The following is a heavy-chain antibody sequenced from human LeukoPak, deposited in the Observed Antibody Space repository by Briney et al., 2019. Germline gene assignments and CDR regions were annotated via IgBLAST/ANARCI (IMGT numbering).Heavy chain of an antibody. CDR2: INHSGRT. Sequence: SETLSLTCAVYGGSFSAYYWSWIRRPPGKGLEWIGEINHSGRTDYNPSLKSRISISVDTSKNQFSLKLSSVTAADTAVYYCARGDGPYYDSSGRVDYYFDYWGQGTLVTVSS. CDR1: GGSFSAYY. V-gene: IGHV4-34*01. D-gene: IGHD3-22*01. J-gene: IGHJ4*02. CDR3: ARGDGPYYDSSGRVDYYFDY.